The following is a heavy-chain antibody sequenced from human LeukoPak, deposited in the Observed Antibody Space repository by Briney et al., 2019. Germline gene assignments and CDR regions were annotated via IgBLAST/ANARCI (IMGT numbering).Heavy chain of an antibody. CDR1: GFTFSSYS. V-gene: IGHV3-48*01. D-gene: IGHD1-1*01. Sequence: GGSLRLSCAASGFTFSSYSMNWVRQAPGKGPEWVSYISSSRSTIYYADSVKGRFTISRDNAKNSLYLQMNSLRAEDTAVYYCASRTAWGQGTLVTVSS. J-gene: IGHJ5*02. CDR3: ASRTA. CDR2: ISSSRSTI.